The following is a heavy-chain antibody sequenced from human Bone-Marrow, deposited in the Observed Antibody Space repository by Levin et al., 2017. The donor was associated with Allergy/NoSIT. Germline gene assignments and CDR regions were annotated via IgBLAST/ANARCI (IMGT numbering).Heavy chain of an antibody. D-gene: IGHD6-13*01. CDR3: ARVVSPSGNMAAPLDY. V-gene: IGHV3-30*04. J-gene: IGHJ4*02. CDR1: GFTFRNYA. Sequence: GGSLRLSCAASGFTFRNYAVHWVRQAPGKGLEWVAVISSDATYKYYADSVKGRFTISRDNSKNTVSLQMNSLRPEDTSVYYCARVVSPSGNMAAPLDYWGQGTLVTVSS. CDR2: ISSDATYK.